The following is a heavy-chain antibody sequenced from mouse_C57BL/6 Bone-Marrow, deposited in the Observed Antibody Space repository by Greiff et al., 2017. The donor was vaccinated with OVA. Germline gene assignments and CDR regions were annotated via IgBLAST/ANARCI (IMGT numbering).Heavy chain of an antibody. CDR1: GFTFSSYA. Sequence: EVPLVESGGGLVKPGGSLKLSCAASGFTFSSYAMSWVHQTPEKRLEWVATISDGGSYTYYTDNVNVRFTISRDNAKNNRYLQMSHLKAEDTAMYYCARAAYWGQGTLVTVSA. V-gene: IGHV5-4*01. CDR3: ARAAY. J-gene: IGHJ3*01. CDR2: ISDGGSYT.